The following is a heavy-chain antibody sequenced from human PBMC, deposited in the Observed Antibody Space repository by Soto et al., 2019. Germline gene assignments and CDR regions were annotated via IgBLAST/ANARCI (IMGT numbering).Heavy chain of an antibody. CDR3: AKDTPQEWLLVFHY. V-gene: IGHV3-23*01. CDR1: GFTFSNYA. J-gene: IGHJ4*02. CDR2: ISGSGDST. D-gene: IGHD3-3*01. Sequence: GGSLRLSCAGSGFTFSNYAMSWVRQAPGKGLEWVSAISGSGDSTYYANSVKGRFTISRDNSKNTLYLQMNSLRAEDTAVYYCAKDTPQEWLLVFHYWGQGTLVTVSS.